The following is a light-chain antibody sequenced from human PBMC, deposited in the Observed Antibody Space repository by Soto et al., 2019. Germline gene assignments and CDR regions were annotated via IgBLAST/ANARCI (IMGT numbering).Light chain of an antibody. J-gene: IGKJ1*01. CDR2: AAS. Sequence: DIQMTQSPSSLSASVGDRVTITCRASQSISSYLNWYQQKPGKAPKLLIYAASSLQSGVPSRFSGSGSGTDFTLTISSLQPEDFATYYCQQSFSTQWTFVQGTKVEIK. CDR3: QQSFSTQWT. V-gene: IGKV1-39*01. CDR1: QSISSY.